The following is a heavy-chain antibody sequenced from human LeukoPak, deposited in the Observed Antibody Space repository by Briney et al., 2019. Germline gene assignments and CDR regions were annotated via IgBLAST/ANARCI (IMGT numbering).Heavy chain of an antibody. D-gene: IGHD2-2*01. CDR2: INPSGGST. Sequence: ASVKVSCKASGFTFTSYDINWVRQAPGQGLEWMGIINPSGGSTSYAQKFQGRATMTRDTSTSTVYMELSSLRSEDTAVYYCARGGALCSSPSCYGWVAAGTIWFDPWGQGPLVTVPS. CDR1: GFTFTSYD. CDR3: ARGGALCSSPSCYGWVAAGTIWFDP. V-gene: IGHV1-46*01. J-gene: IGHJ5*02.